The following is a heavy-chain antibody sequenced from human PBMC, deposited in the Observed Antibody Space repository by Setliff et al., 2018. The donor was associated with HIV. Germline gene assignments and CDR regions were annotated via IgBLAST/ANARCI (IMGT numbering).Heavy chain of an antibody. D-gene: IGHD3-10*01. Sequence: SETLSLTCTVSGGSISSYYWSWIRQPPGKGLEWLGHIYSSGSTNYNPSLKSRVTISVDTSKNQFSLKPYSVTAADTAVYYCARAYFGSGIYYWGQGTQVTVSS. CDR1: GGSISSYY. CDR2: IYSSGST. CDR3: ARAYFGSGIYY. J-gene: IGHJ4*02. V-gene: IGHV4-4*09.